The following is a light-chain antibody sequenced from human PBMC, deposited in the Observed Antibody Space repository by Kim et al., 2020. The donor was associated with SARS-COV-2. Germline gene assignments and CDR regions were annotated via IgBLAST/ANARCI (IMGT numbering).Light chain of an antibody. CDR3: ATWDDSMNGAV. CDR1: NS. J-gene: IGLJ7*01. CDR2: KND. V-gene: IGLV1-44*01. Sequence: NSVSWYQQVPGSAPTLLIYKNDQRPSSGPRRFSGSKSGTSAFLAISGLQSEVEADYYCATWDDSMNGAVFGGGTQLTVL.